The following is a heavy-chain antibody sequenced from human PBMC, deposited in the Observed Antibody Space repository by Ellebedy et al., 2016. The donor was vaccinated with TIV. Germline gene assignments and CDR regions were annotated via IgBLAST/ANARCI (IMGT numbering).Heavy chain of an antibody. D-gene: IGHD2-15*01. CDR1: GFTFSSYW. Sequence: GGSLRLSCAASGFTFSSYWMSWVRQAPGKGLGWVSSISGDLDDAKYSESLKGRLTISRDNAKKSLFLQMDSLRADDTAVYYCAVVDFCWGQGTLVTVSS. V-gene: IGHV3-21*01. J-gene: IGHJ4*02. CDR2: ISGDLDDA. CDR3: AVVDFC.